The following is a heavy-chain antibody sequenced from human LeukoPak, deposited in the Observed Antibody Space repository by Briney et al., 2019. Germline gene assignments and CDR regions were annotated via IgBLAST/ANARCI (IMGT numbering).Heavy chain of an antibody. V-gene: IGHV4-39*01. CDR2: IYYSGTT. Sequence: PSETLSLTCPVSGGSITSSSSYWGWIRQPPGKGLEWIGSIYYSGTTYYNPSLKSRVTISIDAAKNQFSLMLTSVTAADTAVYYCARLVPPGGGDCTGSNCHTVYYFDYWGQGTLVTVSS. CDR1: GGSITSSSSY. CDR3: ARLVPPGGGDCTGSNCHTVYYFDY. D-gene: IGHD2-15*01. J-gene: IGHJ4*02.